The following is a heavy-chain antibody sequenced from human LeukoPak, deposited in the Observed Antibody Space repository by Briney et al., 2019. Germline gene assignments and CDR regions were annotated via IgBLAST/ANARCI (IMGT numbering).Heavy chain of an antibody. CDR3: ARDAAAMTPAGDY. Sequence: PGGSLRLSCAASGFTFSSYWMHWVRQAPGKGLVWVSRINSDGSSTSYAGSVKGRFTISRDNAENTLYLQMNSLRAEDTAVYYCARDAAAMTPAGDYWGQGTLLTVSS. J-gene: IGHJ4*02. D-gene: IGHD5-18*01. CDR1: GFTFSSYW. V-gene: IGHV3-74*01. CDR2: INSDGSST.